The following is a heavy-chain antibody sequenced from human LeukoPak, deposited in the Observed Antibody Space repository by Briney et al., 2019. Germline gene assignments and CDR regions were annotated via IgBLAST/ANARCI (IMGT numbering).Heavy chain of an antibody. V-gene: IGHV3-15*01. J-gene: IGHJ4*02. Sequence: PGGSLRLSCAASGFTFSNAWLSWVRQAPGKGLEWVGRIKSKTAGGTTDYAAPVKGRFTISRDDSKNTLYLQMNSLKTEDTAVYYCTTDHKNYDYVWGSYPYDYWGQGTLVTVSS. CDR2: IKSKTAGGTT. D-gene: IGHD3-16*02. CDR3: TTDHKNYDYVWGSYPYDY. CDR1: GFTFSNAW.